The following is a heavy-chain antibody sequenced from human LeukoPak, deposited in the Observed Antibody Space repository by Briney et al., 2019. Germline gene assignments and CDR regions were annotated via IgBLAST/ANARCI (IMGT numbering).Heavy chain of an antibody. V-gene: IGHV4-59*08. CDR1: GTSITRTY. Sequence: SETLSLTCTVSGTSITRTYRSWIRQPPGRGLESGGYVYDTGDTNYNPSLKSRVTMSLDTSKNQFSLTLSSVTAADTAIYYCARRATSGNYQMLHFDSWGQGILVTVSS. CDR3: ARRATSGNYQMLHFDS. J-gene: IGHJ4*02. D-gene: IGHD1-7*01. CDR2: VYDTGDT.